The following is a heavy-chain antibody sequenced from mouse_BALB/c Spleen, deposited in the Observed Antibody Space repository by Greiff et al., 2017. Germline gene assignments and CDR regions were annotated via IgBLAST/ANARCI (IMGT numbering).Heavy chain of an antibody. CDR3: ARGRKNYEDWFAY. D-gene: IGHD1-1*01. CDR1: GFSLTGYG. J-gene: IGHJ3*01. CDR2: IWGDGST. Sequence: VKLMESGPGLVAPSQSLSITCTVSGFSLTGYGVNWVRQPPGKGLEWLGMIWGDGSTDYNSALKSRLSISKDNSKSQVFLKMNSLQTDDTARYYCARGRKNYEDWFAYWGQGTLVTVSA. V-gene: IGHV2-6-7*01.